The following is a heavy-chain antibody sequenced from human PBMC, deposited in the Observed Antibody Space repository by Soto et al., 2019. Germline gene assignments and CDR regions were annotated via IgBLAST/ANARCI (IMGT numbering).Heavy chain of an antibody. V-gene: IGHV1-2*02. Sequence: ASVKVSCKASGYTCTGCYMNRGRQAPGQGLEWMGWINPNSGGTNYAQKFQGRVTMTRDTSISTAYMELSRLRSDDTAVYYCGTMSGYYYYGMDVWGQGTTVTVSS. J-gene: IGHJ6*02. D-gene: IGHD3-3*01. CDR1: GYTCTGCY. CDR2: INPNSGGT. CDR3: GTMSGYYYYGMDV.